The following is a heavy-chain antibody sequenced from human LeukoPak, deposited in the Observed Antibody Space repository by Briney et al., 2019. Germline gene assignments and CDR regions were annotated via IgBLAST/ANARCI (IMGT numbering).Heavy chain of an antibody. J-gene: IGHJ4*02. CDR2: VYYSGST. V-gene: IGHV4-59*08. Sequence: ASETLSLTCTVSSGSISSYYWSWIRQPPGKGLEWIGYVYYSGSTNYNPSLKSRVTISVDTSKNQFSLKLSSVTAADTAVYYCARHEKLGQFDYWGQGTPVTVSS. D-gene: IGHD3-10*01. CDR1: SGSISSYY. CDR3: ARHEKLGQFDY.